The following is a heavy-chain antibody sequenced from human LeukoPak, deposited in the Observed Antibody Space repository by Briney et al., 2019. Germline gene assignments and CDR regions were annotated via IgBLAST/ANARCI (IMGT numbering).Heavy chain of an antibody. Sequence: GGSLRLSCSASGFTFSNYAMHWVRQSPGKGPEYVSAISTTGGSTYYADSVKGRFTISRDNSKNTLYLQMNSLRAEDTAVYYCAKYGHCSSTSCYAYFDYWGQGTLVTVSS. D-gene: IGHD2-2*01. V-gene: IGHV3-64*04. CDR2: ISTTGGST. CDR1: GFTFSNYA. CDR3: AKYGHCSSTSCYAYFDY. J-gene: IGHJ4*02.